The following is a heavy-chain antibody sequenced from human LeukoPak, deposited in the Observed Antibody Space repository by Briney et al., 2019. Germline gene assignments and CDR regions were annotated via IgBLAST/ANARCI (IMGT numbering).Heavy chain of an antibody. CDR1: GGPISSGGSY. CDR2: INDSGST. J-gene: IGHJ4*02. CDR3: ARGPPLWRSMIGIYYFDY. D-gene: IGHD3-22*01. V-gene: IGHV4-39*07. Sequence: SETLSLTCTVSGGPISSGGSYWYWIRQPPGKGLESIGEINDSGSTNYNPSLKSRVTISVDTSKNQFSLKLSSVTAADTAVYYCARGPPLWRSMIGIYYFDYWGQGTLVTVSS.